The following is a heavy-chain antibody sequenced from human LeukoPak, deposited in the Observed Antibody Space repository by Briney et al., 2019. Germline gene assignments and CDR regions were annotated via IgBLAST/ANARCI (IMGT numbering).Heavy chain of an antibody. Sequence: ASVKVSCKASGYTFISYGISWVRQAPGQGLEWMGWISACTRKTNYAQNLQGRVTMTTDTSTSTAYMELRSLRSDDTAVSYCAREGGMGPTAPTDYYSYQMDFWGKETTVTVSS. CDR3: AREGGMGPTAPTDYYSYQMDF. V-gene: IGHV1-18*01. J-gene: IGHJ6*03. CDR2: ISACTRKT. D-gene: IGHD1-26*01. CDR1: GYTFISYG.